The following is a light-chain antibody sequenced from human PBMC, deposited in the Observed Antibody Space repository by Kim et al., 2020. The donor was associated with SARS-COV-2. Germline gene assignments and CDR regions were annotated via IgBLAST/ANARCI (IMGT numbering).Light chain of an antibody. CDR3: CSYARTSYV. Sequence: PGQSVTISCAGSSSDVGAYENVSWYQQHPGKAPKLMISQVSKRSSGVPDRFSGSKSGNTASLAVSGLQAEDEADYYCCSYARTSYVFGTGTKVTVL. CDR1: SSDVGAYEN. V-gene: IGLV2-8*01. CDR2: QVS. J-gene: IGLJ1*01.